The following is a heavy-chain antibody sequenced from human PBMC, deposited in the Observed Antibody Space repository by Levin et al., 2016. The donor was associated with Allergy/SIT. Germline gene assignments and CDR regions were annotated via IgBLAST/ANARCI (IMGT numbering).Heavy chain of an antibody. D-gene: IGHD2-15*01. V-gene: IGHV3-74*03. CDR2: FKNDGSDT. CDR1: GFTFSTYW. CDR3: ALGRGWLIDY. Sequence: GESLKISCAVSGFTFSTYWMHWVRQVPGKGLVWVSKFKNDGSDTSYADSVKGRFTISIDNAKNTLYLQMNSLRAEDTALYYCALGRGWLIDYWGQGILVTVSS. J-gene: IGHJ4*02.